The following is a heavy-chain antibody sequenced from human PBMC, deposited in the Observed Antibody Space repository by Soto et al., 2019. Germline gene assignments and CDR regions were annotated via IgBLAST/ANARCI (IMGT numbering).Heavy chain of an antibody. CDR3: ARGRARAFGMDV. CDR1: GLTFSSYE. V-gene: IGHV3-48*03. Sequence: GGSLRLSCAASGLTFSSYEINWVRQAPGKGLEWVSYISSSGSTIYYADSVKGRFTISRDNAKNSLYLQMNSLRAEDTAVYYCARGRARAFGMDVWGQGTTVTVSS. J-gene: IGHJ6*02. D-gene: IGHD3-10*01. CDR2: ISSSGSTI.